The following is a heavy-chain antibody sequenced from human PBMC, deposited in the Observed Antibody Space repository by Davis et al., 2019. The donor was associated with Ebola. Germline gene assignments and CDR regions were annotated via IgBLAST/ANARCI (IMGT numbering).Heavy chain of an antibody. J-gene: IGHJ6*02. V-gene: IGHV4-34*01. D-gene: IGHD6-19*01. CDR2: ITHSTST. CDR3: ARGRLEWLVLSYYGMDV. Sequence: SETLSLTCAVYGGSSSGYYWSWIRQPPGTGLEWIGEITHSTSTNYNPSLKSRVTISVDTSKHQFSLKLSSVTAADTAVYYCARGRLEWLVLSYYGMDVWGQGTTVTVSS. CDR1: GGSSSGYY.